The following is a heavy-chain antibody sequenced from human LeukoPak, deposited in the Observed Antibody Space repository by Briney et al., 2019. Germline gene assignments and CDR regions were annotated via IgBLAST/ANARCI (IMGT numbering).Heavy chain of an antibody. CDR1: GFTFSSYG. J-gene: IGHJ6*02. Sequence: GGSLRLSCAASGFTFSSYGMHWVRQAPGKGLEWVAFIRYDGSNKYYADSVKGRFTISRDNSKNTLYLQMNSLRAEDTAVYYCARVIAVAGNLGWNYYYGMDVWGQGTTVTVSS. CDR2: IRYDGSNK. CDR3: ARVIAVAGNLGWNYYYGMDV. V-gene: IGHV3-30*02. D-gene: IGHD6-19*01.